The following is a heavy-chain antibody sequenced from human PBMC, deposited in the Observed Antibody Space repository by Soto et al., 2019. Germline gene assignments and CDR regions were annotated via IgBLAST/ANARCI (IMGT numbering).Heavy chain of an antibody. V-gene: IGHV4-4*02. CDR1: GGSISSDNW. CDR2: LYHSGST. D-gene: IGHD3-10*01. J-gene: IGHJ3*02. Sequence: QVHLLESGPGLVKPSGTLSLSCAVSGGSISSDNWWSWVRQPPGKGLEWIGELYHSGSTNYNPSLKSRVTIVVDKSKNQFSLKLTSVTAADTAVYYCARGPRLDYYGSGSRRRAFDIWGQGTMVTVSS. CDR3: ARGPRLDYYGSGSRRRAFDI.